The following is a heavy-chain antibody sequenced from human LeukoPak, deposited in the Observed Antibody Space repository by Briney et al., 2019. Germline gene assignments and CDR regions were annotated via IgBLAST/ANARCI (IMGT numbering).Heavy chain of an antibody. CDR2: IIPIFGTA. CDR3: ARVSYYDSSGHEQFVY. Sequence: GASVKLSCKASGGTFSSYAISWVRQAPGQGLEWMGRIIPIFGTANYAQKFQGRVTITTDESTSTAYMELSSLRSDDTAVYYCARVSYYDSSGHEQFVYSGQGSLVTVSS. V-gene: IGHV1-69*05. CDR1: GGTFSSYA. D-gene: IGHD3-22*01. J-gene: IGHJ4*02.